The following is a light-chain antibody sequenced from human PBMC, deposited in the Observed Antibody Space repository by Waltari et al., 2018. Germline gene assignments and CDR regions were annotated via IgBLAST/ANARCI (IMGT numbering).Light chain of an antibody. CDR3: QSYDSRSDPYV. V-gene: IGLV1-40*01. J-gene: IGLJ1*01. CDR2: GNV. Sequence: QSVLTQPPSLSGAPGERVTISCTGSSSNIGAGYDVRWYQQLPGTAPKLPFEGNVHRPSGVPDRVAGSKSGTTAALAITGLQAEDEADYYCQSYDSRSDPYVFGTGTKVSVL. CDR1: SSNIGAGYD.